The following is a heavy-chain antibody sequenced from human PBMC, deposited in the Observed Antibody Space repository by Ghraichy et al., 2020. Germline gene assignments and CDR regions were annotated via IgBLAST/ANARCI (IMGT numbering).Heavy chain of an antibody. D-gene: IGHD3-22*01. CDR2: MNPNSGNT. J-gene: IGHJ4*02. Sequence: ASVKVSCKASGYTFTSYDINWVRQATGQGLEWMGWMNPNSGNTGYAQKFQGRVTMTRDTSISTAYMELSSLRSEDTAVYYCSRGGYYDSRGYYYCYFDYWGQGTLVTVSS. V-gene: IGHV1-8*01. CDR3: SRGGYYDSRGYYYCYFDY. CDR1: GYTFTSYD.